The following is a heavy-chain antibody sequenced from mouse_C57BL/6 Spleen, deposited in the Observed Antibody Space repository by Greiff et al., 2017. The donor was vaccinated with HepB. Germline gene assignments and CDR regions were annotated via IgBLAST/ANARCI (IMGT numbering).Heavy chain of an antibody. V-gene: IGHV1-15*01. CDR3: TRSDYDDGENAMDY. CDR1: GYTFTDYE. J-gene: IGHJ4*01. Sequence: QVQLQQSGAELVRPGASVTLSCKASGYTFTDYEMHWVKQTPVHGLEWIGAIDPETGGTAYNQKFKGKAILTADKSSSTAYMELRSLTSEDSAVYYCTRSDYDDGENAMDYWGQGTSVTVSS. D-gene: IGHD2-4*01. CDR2: IDPETGGT.